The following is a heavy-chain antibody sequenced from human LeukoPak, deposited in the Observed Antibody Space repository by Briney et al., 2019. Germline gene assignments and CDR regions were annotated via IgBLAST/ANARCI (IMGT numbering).Heavy chain of an antibody. J-gene: IGHJ6*03. CDR3: ARDPYSGTYGNTYYYYMDV. CDR1: GFTFSSYW. Sequence: AGGSLRLSCAASGFTFSSYWMSWVRQAPGKGLEWVANIKQGGSEKYYVDSVKGRFTISRDNAKNSLYLQMNSLRAEDTAVYYCARDPYSGTYGNTYYYYMDVWGKGTTVTISS. D-gene: IGHD1-26*01. V-gene: IGHV3-7*01. CDR2: IKQGGSEK.